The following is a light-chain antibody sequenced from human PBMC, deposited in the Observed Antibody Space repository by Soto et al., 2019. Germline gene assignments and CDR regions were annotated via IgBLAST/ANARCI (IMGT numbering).Light chain of an antibody. V-gene: IGKV3-11*01. CDR3: QPRATWPWT. CDR1: QSIAIY. J-gene: IGKJ1*01. CDR2: DTF. Sequence: TVLTQTPATLSFSPGEGATLSCRASQSIAIYFAWYQQRSGQSPRLLIYDTFNRAPGSPDRFSASGSGTDFTHTTSSLEPEDFAVYYCQPRATWPWTFGQGTTVEIK.